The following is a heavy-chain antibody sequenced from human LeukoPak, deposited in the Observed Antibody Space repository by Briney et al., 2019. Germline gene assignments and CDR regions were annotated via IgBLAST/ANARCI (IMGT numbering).Heavy chain of an antibody. CDR1: GFTFSSYS. J-gene: IGHJ4*02. D-gene: IGHD2-21*01. Sequence: LRLSCAASGFTFSSYSMNWIRQPPGKGLEWIGYIYYSGSTSYNPSLKSRVSISVDTSKNQFSLKLRSVTAADTAVYYCARGDVVVIGFDYWGQGTLVTVSS. V-gene: IGHV4-30-4*08. CDR2: IYYSGST. CDR3: ARGDVVVIGFDY.